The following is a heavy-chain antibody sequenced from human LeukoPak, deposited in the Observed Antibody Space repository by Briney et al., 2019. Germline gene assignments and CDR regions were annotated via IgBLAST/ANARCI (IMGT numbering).Heavy chain of an antibody. D-gene: IGHD6-13*01. V-gene: IGHV4-30-2*01. CDR1: GGSISSGGYY. CDR3: AKSRWQQLGLDY. CDR2: IYHSGST. J-gene: IGHJ4*02. Sequence: SETLSLTCTVSGGSISSGGYYWSWIRQPPGKGLEWIGYIYHSGSTYYNPSLKSRVTISVGRSKNQFSLKLSSVTAADTAVYYCAKSRWQQLGLDYWGQGTLVTVSS.